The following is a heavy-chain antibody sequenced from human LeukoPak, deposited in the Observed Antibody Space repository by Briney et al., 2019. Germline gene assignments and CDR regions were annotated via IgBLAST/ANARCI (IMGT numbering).Heavy chain of an antibody. Sequence: GGSLRLSCSASGFTFSSYAMHWVRQAPGKGLEYVSVINANGGSTYYADSVKARFTISRDNSKNTLDLQMSSLRPEDTAVYYCVKNRPLAFGVVDYWGQGTLVTVSS. V-gene: IGHV3-64D*09. D-gene: IGHD3-3*01. J-gene: IGHJ4*02. CDR3: VKNRPLAFGVVDY. CDR1: GFTFSSYA. CDR2: INANGGST.